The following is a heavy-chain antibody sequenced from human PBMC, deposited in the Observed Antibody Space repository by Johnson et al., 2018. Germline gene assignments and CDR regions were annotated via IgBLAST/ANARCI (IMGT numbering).Heavy chain of an antibody. CDR2: ISSSGIII. J-gene: IGHJ6*02. CDR1: GFTISDYY. V-gene: IGHV3-11*01. CDR3: ARDPYYYGSGYGMDV. D-gene: IGHD3-10*01. Sequence: VQLVQSGGGLVKSGGSXRLSCAASGFTISDYYMSWIRQAPGKGLEWVSSISSSGIIIYYAVSVKGRFPISRDNAKNSLYLQMNSRRAEDTAVYYCARDPYYYGSGYGMDVWGQGTTVTVSS.